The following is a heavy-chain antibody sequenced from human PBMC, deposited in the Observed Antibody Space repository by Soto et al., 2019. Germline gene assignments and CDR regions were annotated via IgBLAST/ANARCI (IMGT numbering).Heavy chain of an antibody. CDR1: GFTFSSYD. D-gene: IGHD3-3*01. V-gene: IGHV3-13*01. Sequence: GGSLRLSCAASGFTFSSYDMHWVRQATGKGLEWVSAIGTAGDTYYPGSVKGRFTISRENAKNSLYLQMNSLRAEDTAVYYCARAPYDFWSGYSFDYWGQGTLVTVSS. J-gene: IGHJ4*02. CDR2: IGTAGDT. CDR3: ARAPYDFWSGYSFDY.